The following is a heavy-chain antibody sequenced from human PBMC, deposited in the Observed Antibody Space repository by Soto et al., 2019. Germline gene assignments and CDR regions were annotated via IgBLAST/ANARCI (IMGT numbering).Heavy chain of an antibody. Sequence: QVHLQLWGAGLLKPSETLSLTCAVYGGSFSGYYWSWIRQPPGKGLEWIGEINHSGSTNYNPSLKSRATTWAYTSKNQFPLRLSSVTAADTAVYYCARGPYSSGPYHYWGQGTLVTVSS. D-gene: IGHD6-19*01. CDR3: ARGPYSSGPYHY. J-gene: IGHJ4*02. V-gene: IGHV4-34*01. CDR2: INHSGST. CDR1: GGSFSGYY.